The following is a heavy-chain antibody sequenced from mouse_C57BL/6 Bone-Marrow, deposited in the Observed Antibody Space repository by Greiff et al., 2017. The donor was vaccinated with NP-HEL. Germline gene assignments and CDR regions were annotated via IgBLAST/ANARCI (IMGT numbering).Heavy chain of an antibody. D-gene: IGHD2-3*01. Sequence: VQGVESDAELVKPGASVKISCKVSGYTFTDHTIHWMKQRPEQGLEWIGYIYPRDGSTKYNEKFKGKATLTADKSSSTAYMQLNSLTSEDSAVYFCARSFYDGYYLYYFDYWGQGTTLTVSS. J-gene: IGHJ2*01. V-gene: IGHV1-78*01. CDR3: ARSFYDGYYLYYFDY. CDR2: IYPRDGST. CDR1: GYTFTDHT.